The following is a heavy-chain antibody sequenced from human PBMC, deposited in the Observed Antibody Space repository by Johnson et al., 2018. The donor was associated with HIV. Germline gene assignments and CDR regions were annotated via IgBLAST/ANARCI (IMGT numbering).Heavy chain of an antibody. CDR1: GFTVSSNY. Sequence: EVQLVESGGGLVQPGGSLRLSCAASGFTVSSNYMSWVRQAPGKGLEWVSVLYSGGSTYYADSVKGRFTISRNNAKNSLYLQMNSLRAEDTAVYYCARDPSRLRQSDIWGQGTMVTVSS. CDR3: ARDPSRLRQSDI. J-gene: IGHJ3*02. V-gene: IGHV3-66*01. CDR2: LYSGGST. D-gene: IGHD3-16*01.